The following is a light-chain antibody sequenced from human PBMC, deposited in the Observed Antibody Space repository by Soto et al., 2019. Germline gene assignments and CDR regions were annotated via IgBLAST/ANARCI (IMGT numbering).Light chain of an antibody. J-gene: IGLJ3*02. CDR1: SSNIGHNF. V-gene: IGLV1-51*01. Sequence: QSVLTQPPSVSAAPGQTVTIACSGSSSNIGHNFVSWYQQLPGAAPQLIIYDNDKRPSGIPDRFSGSKPGASATLAITGLQTGDEADYYCGSWDTSLGAGRVFGGGTKLTVL. CDR3: GSWDTSLGAGRV. CDR2: DND.